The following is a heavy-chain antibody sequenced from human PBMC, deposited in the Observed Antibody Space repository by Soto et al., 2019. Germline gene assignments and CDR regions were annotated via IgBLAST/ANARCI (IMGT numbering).Heavy chain of an antibody. CDR2: ISAYNGNT. J-gene: IGHJ5*02. Sequence: QVQLVQSGAEVKKPGASVKVSCKASGYTFTSYGISWVRQAPGQGLEWMGWISAYNGNTNYAQKLQGRVTRTTDTSTSTAYMELRSLRSDDTAVYYCAREMYYYGSGTGGWFDPWGQGTLVTVSS. CDR3: AREMYYYGSGTGGWFDP. CDR1: GYTFTSYG. V-gene: IGHV1-18*01. D-gene: IGHD3-10*01.